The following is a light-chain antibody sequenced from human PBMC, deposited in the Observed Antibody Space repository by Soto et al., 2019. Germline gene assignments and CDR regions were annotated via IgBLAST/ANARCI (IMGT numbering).Light chain of an antibody. CDR2: AAS. CDR3: QKYNSAPRT. V-gene: IGKV1-27*01. J-gene: IGKJ1*01. CDR1: QGISNY. Sequence: DIQMTQSPSSLSVSVGDRVTITCRASQGISNYLAWYQQKPGKVPKLLIYAASTLQSGVPSRFSGSGSGTEFTLTISSLQPEDVAAYYCQKYNSAPRTFGQGTKVEIK.